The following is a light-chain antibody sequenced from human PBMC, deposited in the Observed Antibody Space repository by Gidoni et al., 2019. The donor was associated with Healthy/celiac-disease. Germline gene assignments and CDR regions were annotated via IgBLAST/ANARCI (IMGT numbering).Light chain of an antibody. J-gene: IGLJ2*01. CDR2: GNS. Sequence: QSVLTQPPSVSGAPGPSVTISCTGSSSNIGAGYDVHWYQQLPGTAPKPLIYGNSNRPSGVPDRFSGSKSGTSASLAITGLQAEDEADYYCQSYDSSLSAHVVFGGGTKLTVL. CDR1: SSNIGAGYD. CDR3: QSYDSSLSAHVV. V-gene: IGLV1-40*01.